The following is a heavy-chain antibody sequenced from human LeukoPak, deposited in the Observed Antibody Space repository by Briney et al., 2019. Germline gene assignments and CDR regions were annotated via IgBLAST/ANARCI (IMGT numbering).Heavy chain of an antibody. CDR2: IWYDGSNK. D-gene: IGHD6-19*01. CDR3: ARTPVAGYHDAFDI. V-gene: IGHV3-33*01. Sequence: GGSLRLSCAASGFTFSSYGMHWVRQAPGKGLEWVAVIWYDGSNKYYADSVKGRFTISRGNSKNTLYLQMNSLRAEDTAVYYCARTPVAGYHDAFDIWGQGTMVTVSS. J-gene: IGHJ3*02. CDR1: GFTFSSYG.